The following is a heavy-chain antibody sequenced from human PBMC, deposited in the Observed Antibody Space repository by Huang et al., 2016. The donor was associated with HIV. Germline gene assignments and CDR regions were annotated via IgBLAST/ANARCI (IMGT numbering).Heavy chain of an antibody. CDR3: ARDPYYSNRWKRNDASFL. D-gene: IGHD4-4*01. Sequence: QVQLVQSGGEVMQPGASVRVSCKASGYDFGSYGMSWVRQAPGQGLEWLGWIGSDSRDTSSAQKFQVRVTMTTDTSTTTTYMELRSLRSDDTAMYYCARDPYYSNRWKRNDASFLWGQGTMITVSS. CDR1: GYDFGSYG. CDR2: IGSDSRDT. J-gene: IGHJ3*01. V-gene: IGHV1-18*01.